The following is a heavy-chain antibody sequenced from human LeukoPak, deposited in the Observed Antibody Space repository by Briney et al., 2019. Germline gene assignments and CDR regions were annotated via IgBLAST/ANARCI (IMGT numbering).Heavy chain of an antibody. CDR3: SYHYFDY. CDR2: IKSKTDGWTT. J-gene: IGHJ4*02. Sequence: NPGGSLRLSCAASGFTFSNAWMTWVRQAPGKGLEWVGRIKSKTDGWTTDYAAPVKGRFTISRDDSKNTLYLQINSLKTEDTAVYYRSYHYFDYWGQGTLVTVSS. V-gene: IGHV3-15*01. D-gene: IGHD2-2*02. CDR1: GFTFSNAW.